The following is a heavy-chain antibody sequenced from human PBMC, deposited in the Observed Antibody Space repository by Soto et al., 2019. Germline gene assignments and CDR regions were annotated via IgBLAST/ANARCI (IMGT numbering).Heavy chain of an antibody. V-gene: IGHV1-8*01. CDR1: GYTFTSYD. Sequence: ASVKVSCKASGYTFTSYDINWVRQATGQGLEWMGWMNPNSGNTGYAQKFQGRVTMTRNTSISTAYMELSSLRSEDTAVYYCARDWRQRPYTSYYMDVWGKGTTVTVSS. D-gene: IGHD1-1*01. CDR3: ARDWRQRPYTSYYMDV. J-gene: IGHJ6*03. CDR2: MNPNSGNT.